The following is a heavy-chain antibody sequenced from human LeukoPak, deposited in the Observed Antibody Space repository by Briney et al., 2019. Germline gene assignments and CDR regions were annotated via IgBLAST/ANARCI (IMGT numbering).Heavy chain of an antibody. V-gene: IGHV4-59*01. CDR3: PSLREEYQLLWRGWFDP. D-gene: IGHD2-2*01. CDR1: GGSISSYY. Sequence: SETLSLTCTVSGGSISSYYWSWIRQPPGKELEWIGYIYYSGSTTYNPSLTSRVTISVDTSKNQFSLKLSSVTAADTAVYYCPSLREEYQLLWRGWFDPWGQGTLVTVSS. CDR2: IYYSGST. J-gene: IGHJ5*02.